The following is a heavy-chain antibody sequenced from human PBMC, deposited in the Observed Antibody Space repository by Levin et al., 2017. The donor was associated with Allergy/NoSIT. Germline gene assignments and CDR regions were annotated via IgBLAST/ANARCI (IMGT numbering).Heavy chain of an antibody. CDR2: IYYSGST. D-gene: IGHD7-27*01. CDR3: ARDLWGTGWYFDY. CDR1: GGSISSYY. J-gene: IGHJ4*02. Sequence: SETLSLTCTVSGGSISSYYWSWIRQPPGKGLEWIGYIYYSGSTNYNPSLKSRVTISVDTSKNQFSLKLSSVTAADTAVYYCARDLWGTGWYFDYWGQGTLVTVSS. V-gene: IGHV4-59*01.